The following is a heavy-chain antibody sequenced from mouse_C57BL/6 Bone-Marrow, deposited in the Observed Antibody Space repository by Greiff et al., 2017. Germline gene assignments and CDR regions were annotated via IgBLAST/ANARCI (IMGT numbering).Heavy chain of an antibody. D-gene: IGHD5-5*01. Sequence: QVQLKASGAELAKPGASVTLSCKASGYTFTSYWMHWVKQRPGQGLEWIGYINPSSGYTKYNQTFKDKATLTADQASSTAYMQLSSLTYEDSAVYYCASYPYYFDYWGQGTTLTVSS. J-gene: IGHJ2*01. CDR3: ASYPYYFDY. CDR1: GYTFTSYW. V-gene: IGHV1-7*01. CDR2: INPSSGYT.